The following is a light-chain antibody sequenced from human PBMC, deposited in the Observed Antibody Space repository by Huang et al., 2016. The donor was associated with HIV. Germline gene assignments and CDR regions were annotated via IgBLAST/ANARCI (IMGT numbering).Light chain of an antibody. J-gene: IGKJ3*01. CDR1: QSISSY. CDR2: AAS. CDR3: QQSYSTPFT. V-gene: IGKV1-39*01. Sequence: DIQMTQSPSSLSASVGARVTITCRANQSISSYLNCYQQKPGKSPKLLIYAASSLQSGVPSRFSCSGSGTDFTLTISSLQPEDFTTYYCQQSYSTPFTFGPGTKVDIK.